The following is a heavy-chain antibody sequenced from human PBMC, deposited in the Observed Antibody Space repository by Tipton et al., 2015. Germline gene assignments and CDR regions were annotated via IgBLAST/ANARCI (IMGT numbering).Heavy chain of an antibody. CDR1: AGSISSSFW. Sequence: GSLRLSCTVSAGSISSSFWWSWVRQPPGKGLEWIAEIYHSGSTNYNPSLKSRVTISVDKSKNQFSLKLSSVTAADTAVYYCAGHYDFWSGYLDYWGQGTLVTVSS. V-gene: IGHV4-4*02. CDR3: AGHYDFWSGYLDY. J-gene: IGHJ4*02. D-gene: IGHD3-3*01. CDR2: IYHSGST.